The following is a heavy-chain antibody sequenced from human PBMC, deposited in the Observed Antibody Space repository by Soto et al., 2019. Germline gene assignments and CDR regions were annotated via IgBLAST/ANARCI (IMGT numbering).Heavy chain of an antibody. J-gene: IGHJ4*02. V-gene: IGHV3-30*18. D-gene: IGHD2-21*01. CDR2: ISYDGSNK. Sequence: QVQLVESGGGVVQPGRSLRLSCAASGFTFSSYGMHWVRQAPGKGLEWVAVISYDGSNKYYADSVKGRFTISRDNSKSTLYLQMNSLRAEDTAVYYCAKDSEDCGGDCYAGGSYFDYWGQGTLVTVSS. CDR3: AKDSEDCGGDCYAGGSYFDY. CDR1: GFTFSSYG.